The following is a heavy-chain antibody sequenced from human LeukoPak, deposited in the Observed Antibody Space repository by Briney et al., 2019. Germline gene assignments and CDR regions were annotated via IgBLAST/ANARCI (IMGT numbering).Heavy chain of an antibody. CDR3: AKDKGSYDYVWGSYWTDAFDI. CDR2: ISGSGGST. D-gene: IGHD3-16*01. CDR1: GFTFSSYG. Sequence: GGTLRLSCAASGFTFSSYGMSWVRQAPGKGLEWVSAISGSGGSTYYADSVKGRFTISRDNSKNTLYLQMDSLRAEDTAVYYCAKDKGSYDYVWGSYWTDAFDIWGQGTMVTVSS. V-gene: IGHV3-23*01. J-gene: IGHJ3*02.